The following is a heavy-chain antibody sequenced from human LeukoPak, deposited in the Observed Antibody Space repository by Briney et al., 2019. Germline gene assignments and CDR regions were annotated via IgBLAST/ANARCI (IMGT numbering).Heavy chain of an antibody. D-gene: IGHD5-12*01. J-gene: IGHJ6*02. CDR3: ARGKYSGYDWSAYYYYGMDV. V-gene: IGHV1-18*01. CDR2: ISAYNGNT. CDR1: GYTFTSYG. Sequence: ASVKVSCKASGYTFTSYGISWVRQAPGQGLEWMGWISAYNGNTNYAQKLQGRVTMTTGTSTSTAYMELRSLRSDDTAVYYCARGKYSGYDWSAYYYYGMDVWGQGTTVTVSS.